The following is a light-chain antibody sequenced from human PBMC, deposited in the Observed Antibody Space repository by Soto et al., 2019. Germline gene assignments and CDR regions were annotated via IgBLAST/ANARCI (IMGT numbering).Light chain of an antibody. CDR1: QSISSY. CDR2: DAS. Sequence: EIVLTQSPATLSLSPGERATLSCRASQSISSYLAWYQQKPGQAPRLLIYDASNRATGIPARFSGSGSGTDLPLTTRRLEPEDFAVSYCPQRSNWPLTFGPGTKVDIK. J-gene: IGKJ3*01. CDR3: PQRSNWPLT. V-gene: IGKV3-11*01.